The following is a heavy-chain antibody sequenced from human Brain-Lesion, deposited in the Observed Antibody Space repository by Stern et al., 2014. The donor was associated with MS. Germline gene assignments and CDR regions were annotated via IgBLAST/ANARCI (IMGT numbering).Heavy chain of an antibody. V-gene: IGHV6-1*01. CDR1: GDSVSSNSAA. CDR2: TYNRSKWYY. Sequence: QVQLHQSGPGLMKPSQTLALTCAISGDSVSSNSAAWNWIRQSPSRGLVWLGRTYNRSKWYYQYAESVKSRITINADTSTNQFPRQLNSVTPEDTAVYLCAKGYNWFDSWGQGTVVTVS. J-gene: IGHJ5*01. CDR3: AKGYNWFDS.